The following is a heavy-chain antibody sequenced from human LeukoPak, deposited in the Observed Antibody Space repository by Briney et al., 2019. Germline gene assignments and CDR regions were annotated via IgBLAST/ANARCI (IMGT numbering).Heavy chain of an antibody. CDR2: IKQDGNEK. Sequence: PGGSLRLSCADSGFTFSPNWMSWVRQAPGKGLEWVANIKQDGNEKHYVDSVKGRFTISRDNAKNSLYLQMSSLRAEDTAVYYCARDNPQVGATGTCDIWGQGTMVTVSS. V-gene: IGHV3-7*01. J-gene: IGHJ3*02. D-gene: IGHD1-26*01. CDR1: GFTFSPNW. CDR3: ARDNPQVGATGTCDI.